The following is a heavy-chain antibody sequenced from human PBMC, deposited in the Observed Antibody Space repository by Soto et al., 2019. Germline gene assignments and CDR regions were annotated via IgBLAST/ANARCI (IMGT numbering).Heavy chain of an antibody. Sequence: QVRLVQSGAEVKKPGSSVKVSCKASGGTFSNYAISWVRQAPGQGLEWMGGIIPMFGVANYTQKFQGRVTITADESTNTAYMELSSLKSEDTAVYYCARRYMTTVTYWFDHWGQGTLVTVSS. V-gene: IGHV1-69*12. CDR2: IIPMFGVA. CDR3: ARRYMTTVTYWFDH. D-gene: IGHD4-4*01. J-gene: IGHJ5*02. CDR1: GGTFSNYA.